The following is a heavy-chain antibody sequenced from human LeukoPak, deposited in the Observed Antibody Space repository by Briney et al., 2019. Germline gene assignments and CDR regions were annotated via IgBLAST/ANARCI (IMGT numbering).Heavy chain of an antibody. CDR1: GFTFSSYW. Sequence: GGSLRLSCAASGFTFSSYWMHWVRQAPGKGLVWVSRINSDGSSTSYADSVKGRFTISRDNAKNTLYLQMNSLRAEDTAAYYCARPSSYYYYYYMDVWGKGTTVTVSS. CDR2: INSDGSST. V-gene: IGHV3-74*01. J-gene: IGHJ6*03. CDR3: ARPSSYYYYYYMDV.